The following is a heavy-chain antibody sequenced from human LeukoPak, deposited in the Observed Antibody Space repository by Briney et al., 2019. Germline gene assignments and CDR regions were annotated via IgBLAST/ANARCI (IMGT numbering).Heavy chain of an antibody. CDR1: GFTFTSYS. CDR2: INHSGST. Sequence: LRLSCAASGFTFTSYSMNWVRQPPGKGLEWIGEINHSGSTNYNPSLKSRVTISVDTSKNQFSLKLSSVTAADTAVYYCARVPSGTFDYWGQGTLVTVSS. V-gene: IGHV4-34*09. J-gene: IGHJ4*02. CDR3: ARVPSGTFDY.